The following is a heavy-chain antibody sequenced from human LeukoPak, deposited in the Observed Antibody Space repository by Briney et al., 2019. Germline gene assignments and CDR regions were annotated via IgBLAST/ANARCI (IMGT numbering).Heavy chain of an antibody. CDR1: GGSISSSSYY. D-gene: IGHD3-9*01. V-gene: IGHV4-39*01. Sequence: SETLSLTCTVSGGSISSSSYYWGWIRQPPGKGLEWIGSIYYSGSTYYNPSLKSRVTISVDTSKNQFSLKLSSVTAADTAVYYCARARSGFDWTEGLGYYYYMDVWGKGTTVTISS. CDR3: ARARSGFDWTEGLGYYYYMDV. CDR2: IYYSGST. J-gene: IGHJ6*03.